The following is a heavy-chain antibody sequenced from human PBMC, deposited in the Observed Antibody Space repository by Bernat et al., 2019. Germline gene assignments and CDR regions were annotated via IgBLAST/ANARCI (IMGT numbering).Heavy chain of an antibody. CDR3: ARGRTKLRSKYYNGMDV. J-gene: IGHJ6*02. D-gene: IGHD1-1*01. CDR2: ISYSGTT. V-gene: IGHV4-4*02. Sequence: QVQLQESGPGLVKSSWSLSLTCDVSGTSITNSHWWSWVRQSPGKGLEWIGEISYSGTTNYNPSLKSRVSISVDNSKNQFSLNLTSVTAADTAVYYCARGRTKLRSKYYNGMDVWGQGTTVTVSS. CDR1: GTSITNSHW.